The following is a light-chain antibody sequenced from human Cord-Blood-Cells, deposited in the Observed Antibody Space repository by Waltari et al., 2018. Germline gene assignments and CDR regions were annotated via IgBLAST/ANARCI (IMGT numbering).Light chain of an antibody. Sequence: SYVLTQPPSVSVAPGRTARITCGGNDIGSKSVPWYQQTPGQAPVLVVYDDSDRPSGIPDRFAGSNSGNTATLTISRVEAGDEADYYCQVWDSSSDHPGVVFGGGTKLTVL. CDR1: DIGSKS. CDR2: DDS. CDR3: QVWDSSSDHPGVV. J-gene: IGLJ2*01. V-gene: IGLV3-21*03.